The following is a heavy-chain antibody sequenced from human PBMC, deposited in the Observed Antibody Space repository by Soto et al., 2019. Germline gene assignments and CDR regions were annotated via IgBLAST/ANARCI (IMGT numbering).Heavy chain of an antibody. J-gene: IGHJ5*02. CDR2: IIPIFGTA. CDR1: GGTFSSYA. D-gene: IGHD6-13*01. CDR3: ARYIAAAHTDNWFDP. Sequence: GASVKVSCKASGGTFSSYAISWVRQAPGQGLEWMGGIIPIFGTANYAQKFQGRVTITADESTSTAYMELSSLRPEDTAVYYCARYIAAAHTDNWFDPWGQGTLVTVSS. V-gene: IGHV1-69*13.